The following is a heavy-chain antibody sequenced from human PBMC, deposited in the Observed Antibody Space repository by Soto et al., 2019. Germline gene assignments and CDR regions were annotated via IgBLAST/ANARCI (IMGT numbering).Heavy chain of an antibody. D-gene: IGHD6-19*01. CDR3: ARTGQYSSGWKYNWFDP. V-gene: IGHV4-59*01. Sequence: PSETLSLTCTVSGGSISSYYWSWIRQPPGKGLEWIGYIYYSGSTNYNPSLKSRVTISVDTSKNQFSLKLSSVTAADTAVYSCARTGQYSSGWKYNWFDPWGQGTLVTVSS. CDR2: IYYSGST. J-gene: IGHJ5*02. CDR1: GGSISSYY.